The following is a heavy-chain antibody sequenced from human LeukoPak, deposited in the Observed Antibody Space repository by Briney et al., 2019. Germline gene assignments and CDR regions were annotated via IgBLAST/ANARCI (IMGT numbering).Heavy chain of an antibody. CDR1: GFTFSSYW. Sequence: GGSLRLSCEASGFTFSSYWMAWVRQAPGKGLEWVANIKKDGSEKSYAESVKGRFTTSRDNAKNSVYVQMNSLRGEDTAVYYCARDVKGGNFDYWGQGTLVIVSS. D-gene: IGHD3-16*01. J-gene: IGHJ4*02. CDR2: IKKDGSEK. V-gene: IGHV3-7*01. CDR3: ARDVKGGNFDY.